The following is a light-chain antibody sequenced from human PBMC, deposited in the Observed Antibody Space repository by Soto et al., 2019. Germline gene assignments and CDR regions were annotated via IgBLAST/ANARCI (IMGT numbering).Light chain of an antibody. V-gene: IGKV1-5*03. CDR2: KAS. CDR1: QNINTW. CDR3: HQYKTFWT. Sequence: DIQMTQSPSPLSASVGDRVTITCRASQNINTWLAWYQQQPGKAPKLLIYKASSLQSGVPSRFSGTGSGTECTLTISSLQPDDFATYYCHQYKTFWTFGQGTRVDLK. J-gene: IGKJ1*01.